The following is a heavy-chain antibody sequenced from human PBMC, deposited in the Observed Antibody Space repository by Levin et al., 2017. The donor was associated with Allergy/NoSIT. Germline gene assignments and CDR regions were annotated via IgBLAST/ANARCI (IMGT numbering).Heavy chain of an antibody. J-gene: IGHJ4*02. CDR3: ARVAGYSYGYYFDY. CDR1: GGSISSGGYS. CDR2: IYLSGST. D-gene: IGHD5-18*01. V-gene: IGHV4-30-2*01. Sequence: PSETLSLTCAVSGGSISSGGYSWSWIRQPPGKGLEWIGNIYLSGSTNDNPSLKSRVTMSVDRSKNQFSLKLSYATAADTAVYYCARVAGYSYGYYFDYWGPGTLVTVSS.